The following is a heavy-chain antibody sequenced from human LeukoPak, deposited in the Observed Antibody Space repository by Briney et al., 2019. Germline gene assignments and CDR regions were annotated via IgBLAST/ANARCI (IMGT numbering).Heavy chain of an antibody. CDR1: GGSISSSSYY. J-gene: IGHJ4*02. D-gene: IGHD6-13*01. Sequence: SETLSLTCTVSGGSISSSSYYWGWIRQPPGKGLEWIGSIYYSGSTYYNPSLKSRVTISVDTSKNQFSLKLSSVTAADTAVYYYASIAAAGTTLIDYWGQGTLVTVSS. V-gene: IGHV4-39*01. CDR3: ASIAAAGTTLIDY. CDR2: IYYSGST.